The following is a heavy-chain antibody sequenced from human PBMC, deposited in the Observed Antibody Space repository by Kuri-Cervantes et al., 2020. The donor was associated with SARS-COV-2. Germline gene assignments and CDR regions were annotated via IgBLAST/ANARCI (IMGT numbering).Heavy chain of an antibody. CDR3: AWGARGSYYAFDI. V-gene: IGHV1-18*04. Sequence: ASVNVSCKASGYTFTGYYMRWVRQAPGQGLEWMGWISAYNGNTNYAQKLQGRVTMTTDTSTNTAYMELRRLRSDDTAVYYCAWGARGSYYAFDIWGQGTMVTVSS. J-gene: IGHJ3*02. CDR1: GYTFTGYY. CDR2: ISAYNGNT. D-gene: IGHD1-26*01.